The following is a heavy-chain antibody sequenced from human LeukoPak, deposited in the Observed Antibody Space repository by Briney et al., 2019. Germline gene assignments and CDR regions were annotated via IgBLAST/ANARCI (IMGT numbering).Heavy chain of an antibody. CDR1: GFTFSSYS. Sequence: GGSLRLSCAASGFTFSSYSMNWVRQAPGKGLEWVSSISSSSSYIYYADSVKGRFTISRDNAKSSLYLQMNSLRAEDTAVYYCARYYKRGYSYGEGFDWFDPWGQGTLVTVSS. D-gene: IGHD5-18*01. V-gene: IGHV3-21*01. J-gene: IGHJ5*02. CDR2: ISSSSSYI. CDR3: ARYYKRGYSYGEGFDWFDP.